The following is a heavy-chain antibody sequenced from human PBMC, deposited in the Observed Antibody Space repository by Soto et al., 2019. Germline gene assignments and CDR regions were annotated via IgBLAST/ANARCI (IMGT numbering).Heavy chain of an antibody. D-gene: IGHD3-22*01. CDR3: ARDAYYYDSSGYYYFDY. CDR2: ISAYNGNT. J-gene: IGHJ4*02. CDR1: GYTFTSYG. Sequence: GSVKVSCKASGYTFTSYGISWVRQAPGQGLEWMGWISAYNGNTNYAQKLQGRVTMTTDTSTSTAYMELRSLRSDDTAVYYCARDAYYYDSSGYYYFDYWGQGTLVTVSS. V-gene: IGHV1-18*01.